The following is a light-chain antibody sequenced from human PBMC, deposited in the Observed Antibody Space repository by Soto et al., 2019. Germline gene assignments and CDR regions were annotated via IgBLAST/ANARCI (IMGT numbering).Light chain of an antibody. V-gene: IGLV2-14*03. J-gene: IGLJ1*01. CDR3: SSYATSSTLHL. Sequence: QSVLTQPASVSGSPGQSITISCTGTSSDVGGYNYVSWYQQHAGKAPKLMIYEVNNRPSGVSNRFSGSKSGNTASLTISGLQAEDEADYYCSSYATSSTLHLFGTGTKLTVL. CDR2: EVN. CDR1: SSDVGGYNY.